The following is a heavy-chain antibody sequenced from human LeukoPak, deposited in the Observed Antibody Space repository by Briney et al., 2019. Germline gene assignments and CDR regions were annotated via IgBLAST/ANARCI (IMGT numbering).Heavy chain of an antibody. CDR1: GGSISSSSYF. J-gene: IGHJ4*02. V-gene: IGHV4-39*01. D-gene: IGHD6-13*01. Sequence: SETLSLTCTVSGGSISSSSYFWGWIRQPPWKGLEWIGSLYYSGSTFYNPSLKSRVTISADTSKNQFSLKLSSVTAADTAVYYCPRLVAAPGTYYFDYWGQGTLVTVSS. CDR3: PRLVAAPGTYYFDY. CDR2: LYYSGST.